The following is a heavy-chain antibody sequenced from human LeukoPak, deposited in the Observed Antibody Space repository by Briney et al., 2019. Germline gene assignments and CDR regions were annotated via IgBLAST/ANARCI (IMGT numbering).Heavy chain of an antibody. CDR1: GVTFSSYS. D-gene: IGHD6-19*01. Sequence: GGSLRLSCAASGVTFSSYSMNWVRQAPGKGLEGVSSISSSSSYIYYADSVKGRFTISRDNAKNSLYLQMNSLRAEDTAVYYCARDRDSSGWYDYWGQGTLVTVSS. CDR3: ARDRDSSGWYDY. CDR2: ISSSSSYI. V-gene: IGHV3-21*01. J-gene: IGHJ4*02.